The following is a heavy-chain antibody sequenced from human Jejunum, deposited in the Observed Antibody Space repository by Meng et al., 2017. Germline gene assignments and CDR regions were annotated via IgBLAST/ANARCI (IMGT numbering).Heavy chain of an antibody. Sequence: SETLSLTCTASGYSVSGRGGYWSWIRQPPGKGLEWIGYIFYLGSTNYNPSLKSRATISADTSKNQFSLKVNSVTAADTAVYYCARELLRRSGWHDYWGQGTKVTVSS. CDR3: ARELLRRSGWHDY. V-gene: IGHV4-61*08. CDR2: IFYLGST. D-gene: IGHD6-19*01. CDR1: GYSVSGRGGY. J-gene: IGHJ4*01.